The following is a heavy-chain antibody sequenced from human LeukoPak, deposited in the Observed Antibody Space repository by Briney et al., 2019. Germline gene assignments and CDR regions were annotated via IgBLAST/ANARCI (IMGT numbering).Heavy chain of an antibody. Sequence: SGTLSLTCTVSGGSINSGGYYCTWIRQHPGKGLEWIGNIYYNGRTYYSPSLKSRGTISVDTSNNQFSLKLSSVTAADTAVYYCARITDRTIFGEIMHGFDIWGQGTPVTVSS. CDR3: ARITDRTIFGEIMHGFDI. CDR1: GGSINSGGYY. CDR2: IYYNGRT. D-gene: IGHD3-3*01. J-gene: IGHJ3*02. V-gene: IGHV4-39*01.